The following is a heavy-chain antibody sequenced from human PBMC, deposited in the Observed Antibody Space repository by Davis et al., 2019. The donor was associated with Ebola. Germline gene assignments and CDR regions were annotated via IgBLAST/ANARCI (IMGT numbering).Heavy chain of an antibody. CDR1: RYTFTNYD. D-gene: IGHD6-6*01. CDR3: ARGRWVAARWFDP. J-gene: IGHJ5*02. V-gene: IGHV1-8*01. CDR2: MNPNSGST. Sequence: ASVQVSCKASRYTFTNYDINWVRQATRQGLEWMGWMNPNSGSTGYAQKFQGRVTMTRNTSISTAYKELGSLRFEDTAVYYCARGRWVAARWFDPWGQGTLVTVSS.